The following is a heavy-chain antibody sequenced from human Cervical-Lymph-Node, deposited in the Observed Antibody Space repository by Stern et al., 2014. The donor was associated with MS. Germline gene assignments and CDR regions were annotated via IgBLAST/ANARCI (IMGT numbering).Heavy chain of an antibody. V-gene: IGHV1-69*01. D-gene: IGHD3-10*01. CDR3: ALGGFGHYFEY. Sequence: QLVQSGAEVQKPGSSVKVSCRASGGTFSSSDISWVRQAPGQGLEWMGGIIPIIGTANYSQKYQGRVTIAADESTSTAYMELSSLRSEDTAIYYCALGGFGHYFEYWGQGTLVTVSS. J-gene: IGHJ4*02. CDR2: IIPIIGTA. CDR1: GGTFSSSD.